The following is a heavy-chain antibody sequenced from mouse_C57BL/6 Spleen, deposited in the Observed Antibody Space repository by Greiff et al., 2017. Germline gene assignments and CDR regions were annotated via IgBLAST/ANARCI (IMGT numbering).Heavy chain of an antibody. Sequence: EVQLQQSGPELVKPGASVKISCKASGYSFTGYYMNWVKQSPEKSLEWIGEINPSTGGTTYNQKFKAKATLTVDKSSSTAYMQLKSLTSEDSAVYYCARFSYYGSSYAMDYWGQGTSVTVSS. V-gene: IGHV1-42*01. CDR3: ARFSYYGSSYAMDY. CDR2: INPSTGGT. D-gene: IGHD1-1*01. J-gene: IGHJ4*01. CDR1: GYSFTGYY.